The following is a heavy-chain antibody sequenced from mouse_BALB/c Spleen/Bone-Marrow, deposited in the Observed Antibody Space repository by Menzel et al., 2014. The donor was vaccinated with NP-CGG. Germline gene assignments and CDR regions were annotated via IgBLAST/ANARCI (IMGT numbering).Heavy chain of an antibody. J-gene: IGHJ2*01. CDR1: GYTFTSYY. Sequence: QVQLQQPGAELVKPGASVKLSCKASGYTFTSYYMYWVKQRPRQGLEWIGEINPSNGGTNFNEKFKSKATLTVDKSSSTAYMQLSSLTSEDSAVYYCTRYGNYYFDYWGQGTTLTVSS. D-gene: IGHD2-1*01. V-gene: IGHV1S81*02. CDR3: TRYGNYYFDY. CDR2: INPSNGGT.